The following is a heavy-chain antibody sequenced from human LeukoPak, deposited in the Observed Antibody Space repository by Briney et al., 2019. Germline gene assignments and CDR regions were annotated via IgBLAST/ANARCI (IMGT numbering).Heavy chain of an antibody. Sequence: GGSLRLSCAVSGFTFSSYAMSWVRQAPGKGLEWVSAISGSGDSTYYADPVKGRFTISRDNSKNTLYLQMNSLRAEDMAVYYCANMVRGVIMNYWGQGTLVTVSS. CDR3: ANMVRGVIMNY. CDR1: GFTFSSYA. V-gene: IGHV3-23*01. J-gene: IGHJ4*02. D-gene: IGHD3-10*01. CDR2: ISGSGDST.